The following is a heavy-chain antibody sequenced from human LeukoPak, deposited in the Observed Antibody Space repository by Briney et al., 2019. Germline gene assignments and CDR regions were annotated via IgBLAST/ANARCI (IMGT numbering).Heavy chain of an antibody. V-gene: IGHV3-23*01. J-gene: IGHJ4*02. D-gene: IGHD3-3*01. CDR3: AKDPRFLESLSRDY. CDR1: GLIFSNYA. CDR2: ISGSGVST. Sequence: GGSLRLSCAASGLIFSNYAMSWVRQAPGKGLEWVSGISGSGVSTYYADSVRDRFTISRDNSKNTLYLQMNSLRADDTAVYYCAKDPRFLESLSRDYWGQGTLVTVSS.